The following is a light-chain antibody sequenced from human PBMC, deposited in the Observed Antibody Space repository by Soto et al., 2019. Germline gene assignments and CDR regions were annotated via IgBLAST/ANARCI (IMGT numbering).Light chain of an antibody. Sequence: QSALTQPASVSGSPGQSITISCTGTSSDVGGYNYVSWHQQHPGKAPKLMIYEVSDRPSGVSNRFSGSKSGSTASLTISGLQAEDEADYYCSSYTSTTTPYVFGTGTKVTVL. V-gene: IGLV2-14*01. J-gene: IGLJ1*01. CDR3: SSYTSTTTPYV. CDR1: SSDVGGYNY. CDR2: EVS.